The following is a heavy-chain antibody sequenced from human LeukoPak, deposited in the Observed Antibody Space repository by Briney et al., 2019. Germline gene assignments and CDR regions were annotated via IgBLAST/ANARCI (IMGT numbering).Heavy chain of an antibody. CDR3: AKGVVRRYYFDY. CDR1: GFTFSTYA. V-gene: IGHV3-23*01. Sequence: GGSLRLSCAASGFTFSTYAMTWVRQAPGKGLEWVSAISGSGGGTYYADSVKGRFTISRDNSKNTLYLQINSLRAEDTAVYYCAKGVVRRYYFDYWGQGTLVTVSS. D-gene: IGHD3-22*01. CDR2: ISGSGGGT. J-gene: IGHJ4*02.